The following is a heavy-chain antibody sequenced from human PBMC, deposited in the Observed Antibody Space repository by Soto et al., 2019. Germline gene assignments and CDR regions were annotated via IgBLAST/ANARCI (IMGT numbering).Heavy chain of an antibody. D-gene: IGHD2-15*01. J-gene: IGHJ5*02. Sequence: QVQLQESGPGLVKPSQTLSLTCTVSGGSISSGGYYWSWIRQHPGKGLEWIGYINYSGSTYYNPSLKSQVTISVDTSKNQSSLKLSSVTAADTAVYYCARAPSEDIVSIPFDPWGQGTLVTVSS. CDR1: GGSISSGGYY. V-gene: IGHV4-31*01. CDR2: INYSGST. CDR3: ARAPSEDIVSIPFDP.